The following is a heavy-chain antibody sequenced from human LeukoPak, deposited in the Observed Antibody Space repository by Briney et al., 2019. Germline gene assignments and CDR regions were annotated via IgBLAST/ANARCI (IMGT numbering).Heavy chain of an antibody. D-gene: IGHD3-22*01. CDR3: TCVHTGYSDYFDY. Sequence: ASVRVSCKASGYTFTSYAMNWVRQAPGQGLEWMGWINTNTGNPTYAQGFTGRFVFSLDTSVSTAYLQISSLKAEDTAVYYCTCVHTGYSDYFDYWGQGTLVTVSS. J-gene: IGHJ4*02. CDR2: INTNTGNP. CDR1: GYTFTSYA. V-gene: IGHV7-4-1*02.